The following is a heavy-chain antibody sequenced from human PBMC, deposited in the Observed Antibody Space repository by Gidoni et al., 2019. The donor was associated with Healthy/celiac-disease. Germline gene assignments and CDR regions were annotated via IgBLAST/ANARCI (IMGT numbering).Heavy chain of an antibody. D-gene: IGHD3-3*01. V-gene: IGHV3-9*01. J-gene: IGHJ4*02. CDR2: ISWNSGSI. Sequence: EVQLVESGGGMVQPGRSLRLSCADSGFTFDDYAMHWVRQDPGKGLKWVSGISWNSGSIGYADSVKGRFTISRDNAKNSLYLQMNSLRAEDTALYYCATAIGSGYFSFDYWGQGTLVTVSS. CDR3: ATAIGSGYFSFDY. CDR1: GFTFDDYA.